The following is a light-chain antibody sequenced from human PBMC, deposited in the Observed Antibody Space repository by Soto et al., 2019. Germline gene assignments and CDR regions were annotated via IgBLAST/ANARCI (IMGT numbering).Light chain of an antibody. V-gene: IGKV4-1*01. CDR1: RAVLHSSNDKDFSNNKNF. J-gene: IGKJ1*01. CDR2: WAS. Sequence: DIVMTQSPDSLAVSLGERATINCKSSRAVLHSSNDKDFSNNKNFLAWYQQKPGQPPKLLIYWASTRESGVPDRFSGSGSGTDFSLTISSLQAEDVAVYYCQQYYSTPPTFGQGTKVEIQ. CDR3: QQYYSTPPT.